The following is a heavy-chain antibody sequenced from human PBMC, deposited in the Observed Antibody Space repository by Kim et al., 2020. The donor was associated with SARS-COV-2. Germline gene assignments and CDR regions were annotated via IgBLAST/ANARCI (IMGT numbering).Heavy chain of an antibody. CDR2: INHSGRT. CDR1: GGSFSGYY. J-gene: IGHJ4*02. V-gene: IGHV4-34*01. Sequence: SETLSLTCAVYGGSFSGYYWSWIRQPPGKGLEWIGEINHSGRTNYIPSLKSRVTISLGTSTNQFSLKLSSVTAADTAVYYCAGLLGYCSSTGCSKPFGYWGQGTLVTVSS. CDR3: AGLLGYCSSTGCSKPFGY. D-gene: IGHD2-2*01.